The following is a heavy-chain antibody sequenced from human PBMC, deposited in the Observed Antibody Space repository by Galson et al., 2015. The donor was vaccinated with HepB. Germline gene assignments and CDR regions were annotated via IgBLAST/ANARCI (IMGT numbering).Heavy chain of an antibody. J-gene: IGHJ4*02. V-gene: IGHV4-61*02. CDR1: GGSVNRGDYY. CDR2: IYTAGDT. CDR3: ARESMIVTLRDDDVVLVPAALDS. D-gene: IGHD2-8*02. Sequence: TLSLTCTVSGGSVNRGDYYWTWIRQPAGKGLEWIGRIYTAGDTNYNPSLKSRVTISINLSRNQFSLKLTSVTAADAAVYYCARESMIVTLRDDDVVLVPAALDSWGQGTLVTVSS.